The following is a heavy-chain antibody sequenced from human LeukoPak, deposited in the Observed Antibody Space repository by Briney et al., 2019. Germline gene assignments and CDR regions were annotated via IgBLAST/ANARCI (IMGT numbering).Heavy chain of an antibody. V-gene: IGHV3-23*01. CDR1: GFIFSSYA. Sequence: GGSLRLSCAPSGFIFSSYAMSWVRQAPGKGLEWVSSISGSGGITYHADSVKGRFTISRDNAKNSLYLQMNSLRAEDTAVYYCAREGLSTYYYGSGSYFPPFDYWGQGTLVTVSS. D-gene: IGHD3-10*01. J-gene: IGHJ4*02. CDR2: ISGSGGIT. CDR3: AREGLSTYYYGSGSYFPPFDY.